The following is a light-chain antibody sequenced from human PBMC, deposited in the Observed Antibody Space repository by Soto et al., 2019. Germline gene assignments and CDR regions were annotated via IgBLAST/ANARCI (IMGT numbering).Light chain of an antibody. J-gene: IGKJ1*01. Sequence: DIQMTQSPSTLSASVGDRVTITCRASQSISSWLAWYQQKPGKAPKLLIYKASSLESGVPSSFSGSGSGTEFTLTISSPHPDDFATYYCQSVWTFGQGTKVDI. CDR3: QSVWT. V-gene: IGKV1-5*03. CDR1: QSISSW. CDR2: KAS.